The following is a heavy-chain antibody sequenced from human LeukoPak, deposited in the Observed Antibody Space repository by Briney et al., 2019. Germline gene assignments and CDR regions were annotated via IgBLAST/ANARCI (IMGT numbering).Heavy chain of an antibody. CDR3: ARQDGYDFWRGYPFDY. Sequence: GESLKISCKGSGYSFTSYWIGWVRQMPGKGLEWMGIIYPGDSDTRYSPSFQGQVTISADKSISTAYLQWSSLKASDTAMYYCARQDGYDFWRGYPFDYWGQGTLVTVSS. CDR2: IYPGDSDT. D-gene: IGHD3-3*01. V-gene: IGHV5-51*01. CDR1: GYSFTSYW. J-gene: IGHJ4*02.